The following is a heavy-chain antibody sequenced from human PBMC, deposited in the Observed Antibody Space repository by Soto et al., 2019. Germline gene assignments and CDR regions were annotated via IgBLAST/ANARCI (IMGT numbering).Heavy chain of an antibody. D-gene: IGHD2-21*02. CDR1: VFTFSDYY. V-gene: IGHV3-11*06. CDR3: ARVIYCGGDCWGWFDP. J-gene: IGHJ5*02. CDR2: ISSSSSYT. Sequence: LRLSCAAPVFTFSDYYLSWIRQAPGQGLEWVSYISSSSSYTNYADSVQGRFTISRDNAKNPLYLQMNSLRAEDTAVYYCARVIYCGGDCWGWFDPWGQGTLVTVSS.